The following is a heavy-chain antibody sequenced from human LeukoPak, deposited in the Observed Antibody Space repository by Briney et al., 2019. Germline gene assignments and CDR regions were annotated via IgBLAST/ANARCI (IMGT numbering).Heavy chain of an antibody. CDR1: GFTFSSYA. V-gene: IGHV3-23*01. CDR2: ISGSGGST. J-gene: IGHJ4*02. D-gene: IGHD3-10*01. Sequence: GGSLRLSCAASGFTFSSYAMSWVRQAPGKGLEWVSAISGSGGSTYYADSAKGRFTISRDNSKNTLYLQMNSLRAEDTAVYYCAKVKYYYGSGSADYWGQGTLVTVSS. CDR3: AKVKYYYGSGSADY.